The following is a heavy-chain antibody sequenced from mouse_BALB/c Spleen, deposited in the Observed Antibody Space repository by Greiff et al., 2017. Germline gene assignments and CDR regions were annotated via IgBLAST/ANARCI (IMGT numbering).Heavy chain of an antibody. CDR2: IYPYNGGT. CDR3: ARVGSSPYYYAMDY. V-gene: IGHV1S29*02. D-gene: IGHD1-1*01. J-gene: IGHJ4*01. Sequence: EVQLQQSGPELVKPGASVKLSCKASGYTFTDYNMHWVKQSHGKSLEWIGYIYPYNGGTGYNQKFKSKATLTVDNSSSTAYMELRSLTSEDSAVYYCARVGSSPYYYAMDYWGQGTSVTVSS. CDR1: GYTFTDYN.